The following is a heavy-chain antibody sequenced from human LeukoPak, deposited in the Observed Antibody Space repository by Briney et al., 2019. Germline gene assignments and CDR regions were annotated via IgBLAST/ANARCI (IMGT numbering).Heavy chain of an antibody. V-gene: IGHV3-30-3*01. D-gene: IGHD2-15*01. Sequence: QTGGSLRLSCAASGFTFSSYAMHWVRQAPGKGLEWVAVISYDGSNKYYADSVKGRFTISRDNSKNTLYLQMNSLRAEDTAVYYCARDGSSSGFSSYYYYLDVWGKGTTVTVSS. CDR2: ISYDGSNK. J-gene: IGHJ6*03. CDR3: ARDGSSSGFSSYYYYLDV. CDR1: GFTFSSYA.